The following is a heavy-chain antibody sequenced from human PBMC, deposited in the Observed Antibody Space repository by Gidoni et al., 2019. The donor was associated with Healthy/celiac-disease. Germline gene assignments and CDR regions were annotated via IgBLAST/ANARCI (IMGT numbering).Heavy chain of an antibody. CDR1: GFTFSCYA. Sequence: EVQLLESGGGLVQPGESLRLSFASSGFTFSCYALRLFRQAPGKGLEWVSAISGSGGSRYYADSGKGRFTISRDKSKNTLYLQMNSLRAEDTAVYYGAKDPGFGEFIIYYYYGMDVWGQGTTVTVSS. V-gene: IGHV3-23*01. D-gene: IGHD3-10*01. CDR3: AKDPGFGEFIIYYYYGMDV. J-gene: IGHJ6*02. CDR2: ISGSGGSR.